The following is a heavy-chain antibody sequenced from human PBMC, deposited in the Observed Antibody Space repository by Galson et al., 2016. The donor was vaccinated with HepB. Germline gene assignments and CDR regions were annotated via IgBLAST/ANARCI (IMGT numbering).Heavy chain of an antibody. CDR3: AREGDGTNTLTYYYGMDV. V-gene: IGHV1-69*13. J-gene: IGHJ6*02. D-gene: IGHD5-24*01. Sequence: SVKVSCKASGGTFSNYAISWVRQAPGQGLERMGGIIPILGTANYAQKFQGRVTITADESTSTAFMELNSLTSEDTAVYYCAREGDGTNTLTYYYGMDVWGQGTTVTVSS. CDR1: GGTFSNYA. CDR2: IIPILGTA.